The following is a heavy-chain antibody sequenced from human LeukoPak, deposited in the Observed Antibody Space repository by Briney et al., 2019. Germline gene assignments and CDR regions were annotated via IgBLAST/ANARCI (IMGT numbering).Heavy chain of an antibody. J-gene: IGHJ6*02. CDR2: IYYSGST. D-gene: IGHD2-2*01. CDR1: GGSISSGDYY. CDR3: ARDPAVPATYGMDV. Sequence: PSETLSLTCTVSGGSISSGDYYWSWIRQPPGKGLEWIGYIYYSGSTYYNPSLKSRVTISVDTSKNQFSLKLSSVTAADTAVYYCARDPAVPATYGMDVWGQGTTVTVPS. V-gene: IGHV4-30-4*01.